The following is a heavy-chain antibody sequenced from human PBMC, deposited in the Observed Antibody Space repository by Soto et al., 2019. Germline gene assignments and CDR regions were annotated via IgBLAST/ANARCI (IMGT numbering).Heavy chain of an antibody. V-gene: IGHV3-23*01. D-gene: IGHD6-13*01. CDR2: ISGSGGST. Sequence: EVQLLESGGGLVPPGGSLRPSCAASGFTFSNYAVTLVRQAPGKGLEWVSTISGSGGSTYYADSVKGRFTISRDNSKNTLYRQMNSLRAEDRAVYNCAKDQGSSWYEIDYWGKGTLVTVSS. CDR3: AKDQGSSWYEIDY. CDR1: GFTFSNYA. J-gene: IGHJ4*02.